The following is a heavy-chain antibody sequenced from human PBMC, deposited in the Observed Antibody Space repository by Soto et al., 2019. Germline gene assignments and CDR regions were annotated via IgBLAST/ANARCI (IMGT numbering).Heavy chain of an antibody. CDR3: ARVIPRVQGWFGP. CDR1: GYTFTNFG. V-gene: IGHV1-18*01. Sequence: QVQLVQSGAEVKKPGASVTVSCRASGYTFTNFGVTWVRRAPGQGLEWMGWISAYTDTPNYAQKFQGRVTMNKDTTTSTAYVGLRSLTSDGTALYYCARVIPRVQGWFGPWGQGTLVTVSS. D-gene: IGHD3-10*01. CDR2: ISAYTDTP. J-gene: IGHJ5*02.